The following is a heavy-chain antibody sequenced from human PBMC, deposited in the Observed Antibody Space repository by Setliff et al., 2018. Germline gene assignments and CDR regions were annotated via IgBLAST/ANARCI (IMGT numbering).Heavy chain of an antibody. CDR2: IYYSGST. D-gene: IGHD4-17*01. Sequence: SETLSLTCTVSGGSISSYYWSWIRQPPGKGLEWIGYIYYSGSTNYNPSLKSRVTISVDTSKNQFPLKLSSVTAADTAVYYCARQVYGIFDYWGQGTLVTVS. V-gene: IGHV4-59*01. J-gene: IGHJ4*02. CDR3: ARQVYGIFDY. CDR1: GGSISSYY.